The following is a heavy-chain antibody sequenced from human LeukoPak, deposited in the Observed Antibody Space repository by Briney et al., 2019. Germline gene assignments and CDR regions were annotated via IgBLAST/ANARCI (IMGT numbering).Heavy chain of an antibody. CDR3: ARDRGGSYYYLFDY. J-gene: IGHJ4*02. CDR2: IWYDGSNK. CDR1: GFTFSSYG. D-gene: IGHD1-26*01. Sequence: PGGSLRLSCAASGFTFSSYGMHWVRQAPGKGLEWVAVIWYDGSNKYYADSVKGRFTISRDNSKNTLYLQMNSLRAEDTAVYYCARDRGGSYYYLFDYWGQGTLVTVSS. V-gene: IGHV3-33*01.